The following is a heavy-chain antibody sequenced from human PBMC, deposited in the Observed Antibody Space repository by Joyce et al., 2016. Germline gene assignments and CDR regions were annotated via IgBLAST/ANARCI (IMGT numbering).Heavy chain of an antibody. Sequence: VPLVQSGAEVKKPGSSVKVSCKASGGTFSNYAISWLRQAPGQGLEWMGGIIPVFGIAKYAQKFQGRVTITADESTSTVYMELNSLRSEDTGVYYCARRGHTIVEVTAAAWCYLDYWGQGTPVTVSS. D-gene: IGHD4-11*01. V-gene: IGHV1-69*01. J-gene: IGHJ4*02. CDR1: GGTFSNYA. CDR3: ARRGHTIVEVTAAAWCYLDY. CDR2: IIPVFGIA.